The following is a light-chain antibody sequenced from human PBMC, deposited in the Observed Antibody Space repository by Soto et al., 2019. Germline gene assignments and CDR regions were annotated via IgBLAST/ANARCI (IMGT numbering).Light chain of an antibody. CDR2: DVS. CDR3: SSYTSSRTYV. Sequence: QSALTQPPSVSGSPGQSVTISCTGTSSDVGSYNGVSWYQQPPGTAPKLMVYDVSNRPSGVPDRFSGSKSGNTASLTISGLQAEDEGDYYCSSYTSSRTYVFGTGTKVTVL. CDR1: SSDVGSYNG. J-gene: IGLJ1*01. V-gene: IGLV2-18*02.